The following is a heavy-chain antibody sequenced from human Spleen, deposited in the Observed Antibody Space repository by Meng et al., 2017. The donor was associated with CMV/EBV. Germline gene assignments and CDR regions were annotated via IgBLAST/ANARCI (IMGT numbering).Heavy chain of an antibody. J-gene: IGHJ4*02. V-gene: IGHV3-7*01. CDR1: GFTFSRYT. CDR2: IKEDGTEK. D-gene: IGHD1-1*01. CDR3: AKVGSSTRLERD. Sequence: GGSLRLSCAASGFTFSRYTMTWVRQAPGKGLEWVANIKEDGTEKNYVDSVKGRFTISRDNVKNSVYLQMNSLRADDTAVYYCAKVGSSTRLERDWGQGTLVTVSS.